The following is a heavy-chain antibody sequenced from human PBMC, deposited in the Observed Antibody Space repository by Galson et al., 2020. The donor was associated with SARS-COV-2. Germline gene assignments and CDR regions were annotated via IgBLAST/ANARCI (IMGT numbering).Heavy chain of an antibody. CDR2: IYYSGST. CDR1: GGSISSSSYY. J-gene: IGHJ2*01. Sequence: ASETLSLTCTVSGGSISSSSYYWGWIRQPPGKGLEWIGSIYYSGSTYYNPSLKSRVTISVDTSKNQFSLKLSSVTAADTAVYYCARQQLMSWYFDLWGRGTLVTVSS. V-gene: IGHV4-39*01. CDR3: ARQQLMSWYFDL. D-gene: IGHD6-13*01.